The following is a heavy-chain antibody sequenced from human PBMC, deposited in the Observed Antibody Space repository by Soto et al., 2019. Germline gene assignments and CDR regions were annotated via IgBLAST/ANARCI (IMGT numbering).Heavy chain of an antibody. V-gene: IGHV1-46*01. J-gene: IGHJ3*02. D-gene: IGHD3-3*01. CDR3: ARDKNEEGVFDI. CDR2: INPIGGST. CDR1: GYTFIRYY. Sequence: ASVKVSCKASGYTFIRYYIHCLRQAPGQGLEWMGIINPIGGSTGYAQNFRGRVTMSGDTSTSTVYMELSSLRSEDTAMYYCARDKNEEGVFDIWGQGTLVTVSS.